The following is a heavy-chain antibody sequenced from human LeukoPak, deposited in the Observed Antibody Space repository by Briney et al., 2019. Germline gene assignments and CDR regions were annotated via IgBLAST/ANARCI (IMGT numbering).Heavy chain of an antibody. J-gene: IGHJ6*03. CDR2: ISAYNGNT. V-gene: IGHV1-18*01. CDR1: GYTLTSYG. D-gene: IGHD6-19*01. Sequence: GASAKVSRKASGYTLTSYGISWVRQAPRQGVEWRGWISAYNGNTNYAQKLQGRGTMTTDTSTSTAYKELRSLRSDDTAVYYCARVGIGSGWYYYYYMDVWGKGTTVTVAS. CDR3: ARVGIGSGWYYYYYMDV.